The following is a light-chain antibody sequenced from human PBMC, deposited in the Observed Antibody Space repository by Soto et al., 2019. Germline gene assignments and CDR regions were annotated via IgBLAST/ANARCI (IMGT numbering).Light chain of an antibody. CDR3: QQSYSTPCT. CDR1: QSISSY. J-gene: IGKJ4*01. V-gene: IGKV1-39*01. CDR2: AAS. Sequence: DIPMTQSPSSLSASVGDRVTITCRASQSISSYLNWYQQKPGKAPKLLIYAASSLQSGVPSRFSGSGSGTDFTLTSSSLQPEDFATYYCQQSYSTPCTFGGGTKVEIK.